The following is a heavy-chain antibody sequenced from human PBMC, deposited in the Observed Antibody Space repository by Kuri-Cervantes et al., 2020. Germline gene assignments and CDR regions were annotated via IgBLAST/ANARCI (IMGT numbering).Heavy chain of an antibody. V-gene: IGHV4-38-2*01. CDR1: GYSISSGYY. Sequence: SETLSLTCAVSGYSISSGYYWGWIRQPPGKGPEWIGSIYHSGSTYYNPSLKSRVTISVDTSKNQFSLKLSSVTAADTAVYYCARLVVRYYFDYWGQGTLVTVSS. CDR3: ARLVVRYYFDY. CDR2: IYHSGST. J-gene: IGHJ4*02. D-gene: IGHD2-2*01.